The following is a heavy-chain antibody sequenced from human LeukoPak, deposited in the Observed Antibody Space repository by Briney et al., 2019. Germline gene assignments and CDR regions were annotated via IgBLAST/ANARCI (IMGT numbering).Heavy chain of an antibody. CDR3: ARGGSGGYYGDY. CDR1: GFTFSNYN. D-gene: IGHD3-22*01. J-gene: IGHJ4*02. Sequence: GRSLRLSCAASGFTFSNYNMNWVRQAPGKGLEWVSSISSSTSYIYYADSVKGRFTISRDNAKNSLYLQMNSLRAEDTAVYYCARGGSGGYYGDYWGQGTLVTVSS. V-gene: IGHV3-21*01. CDR2: ISSSTSYI.